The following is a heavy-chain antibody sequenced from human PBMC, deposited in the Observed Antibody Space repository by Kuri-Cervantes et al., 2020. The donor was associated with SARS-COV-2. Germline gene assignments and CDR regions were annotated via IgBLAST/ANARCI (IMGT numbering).Heavy chain of an antibody. V-gene: IGHV1-69*13. CDR1: GGTFSSYA. CDR2: IIPIFGTA. D-gene: IGHD3-3*01. Sequence: SSVKVSCKPSGGTFSSYAISWVRQAPGQGLEWMGRIIPIFGTANYAQKFQGRVTITADEYTSTAYMELSSLRSEDTAVYYCAGRLRFSHYDAFDIWGQGTMVTVSS. CDR3: AGRLRFSHYDAFDI. J-gene: IGHJ3*02.